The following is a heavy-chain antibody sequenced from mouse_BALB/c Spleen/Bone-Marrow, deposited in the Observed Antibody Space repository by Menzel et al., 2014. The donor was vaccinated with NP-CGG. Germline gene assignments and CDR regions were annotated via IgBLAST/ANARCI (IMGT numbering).Heavy chain of an antibody. CDR3: GRDPRTGTGAMDY. CDR2: IWAGGST. CDR1: GFSLTSYG. Sequence: VKLVESGPGLVTPSQRLSITCTVSGFSLTSYGVNWVRQPPGKGLEWLGVIWAGGSTNYNLALMSRLSISKDNSKSXVFLKMNSLQTDDAAMYYCGRDPRTGTGAMDYWGQGTSVTVSS. D-gene: IGHD4-1*01. V-gene: IGHV2-9*02. J-gene: IGHJ4*01.